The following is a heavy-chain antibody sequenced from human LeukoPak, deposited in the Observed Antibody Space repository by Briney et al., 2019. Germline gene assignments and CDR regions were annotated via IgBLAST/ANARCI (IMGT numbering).Heavy chain of an antibody. CDR2: ISAYNGNT. V-gene: IGHV1-18*01. D-gene: IGHD3-22*01. Sequence: ASVKVSCKASGYTFTSYGISWVRQAPGQGLEWMGWISAYNGNTNYAQKLQGRVTMTTDTFTSTAYMELRSLRSDDTAVYYCARDVDYYDSSGYFLGWFDPWGQGTLVTVSS. CDR3: ARDVDYYDSSGYFLGWFDP. J-gene: IGHJ5*02. CDR1: GYTFTSYG.